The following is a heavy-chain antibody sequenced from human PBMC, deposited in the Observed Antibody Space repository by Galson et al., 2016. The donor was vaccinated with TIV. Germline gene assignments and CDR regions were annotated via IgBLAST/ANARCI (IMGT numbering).Heavy chain of an antibody. CDR3: AGGGRSYHVFTQPVGNYFDY. J-gene: IGHJ4*01. Sequence: SLRLSCAASGFIFSSYEMNWVRQAPGKGLEWISYISSTGTTKYYADSVKGRFTVSRDDAKASVSLQMRSLRAEDTALYYCAGGGRSYHVFTQPVGNYFDYWGPGALVSVSS. D-gene: IGHD1-26*01. CDR2: ISSTGTTK. CDR1: GFIFSSYE. V-gene: IGHV3-48*03.